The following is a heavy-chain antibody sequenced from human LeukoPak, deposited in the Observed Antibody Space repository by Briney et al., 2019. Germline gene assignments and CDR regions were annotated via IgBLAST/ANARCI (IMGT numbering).Heavy chain of an antibody. CDR2: IYYSGST. CDR1: GGSISSYY. CDR3: ARSGALTGYLY. J-gene: IGHJ4*02. D-gene: IGHD3-9*01. V-gene: IGHV4-59*01. Sequence: SETPSLTCTVSGGSISSYYWSWIRQPPGKGLEWIGYIYYSGSTNYNPSLKSRVTISVDTSKNQFSLKLSSVTAADTAVYYCARSGALTGYLYRGQGTLVTVSS.